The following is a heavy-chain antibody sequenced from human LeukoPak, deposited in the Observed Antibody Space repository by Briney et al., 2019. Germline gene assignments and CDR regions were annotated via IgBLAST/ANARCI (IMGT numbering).Heavy chain of an antibody. Sequence: SETLSLTCTVSGGSINSYYWSWIRQPPGRGLEWIGYIYYSGSTNYNPPLKSRVTISVDTSKNQFSLQLSSVTAADTAVYYCARDGRGYYFDYWGQGTLVTVSS. D-gene: IGHD3-16*01. CDR3: ARDGRGYYFDY. J-gene: IGHJ4*02. CDR2: IYYSGST. V-gene: IGHV4-59*01. CDR1: GGSINSYY.